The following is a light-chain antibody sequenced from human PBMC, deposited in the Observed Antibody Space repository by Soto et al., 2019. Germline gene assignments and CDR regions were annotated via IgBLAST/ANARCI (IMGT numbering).Light chain of an antibody. J-gene: IGLJ1*01. CDR1: SSDVGGYNY. CDR2: DVS. CDR3: CSYTTSNTRQIV. Sequence: QSVLTQPTSVSVSPGQSITISCTGNSSDVGGYNYVSWYQQHPGKAPKFMIYDVSNRPSGVSNRFSGSKSGNTASLTISGLQAEDEADYYCCSYTTSNTRQIVFGTGTKVTVL. V-gene: IGLV2-14*01.